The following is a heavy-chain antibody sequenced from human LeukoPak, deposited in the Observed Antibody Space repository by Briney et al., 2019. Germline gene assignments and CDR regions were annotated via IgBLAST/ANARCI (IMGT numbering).Heavy chain of an antibody. CDR3: AKEWGVDYGLRY. D-gene: IGHD4-17*01. J-gene: IGHJ4*02. Sequence: GGSLRLSCAASGFTVSSNYMSWVRQAPGKGLEWISVIYSGGSTYYADSVKGRFTISRDNSKNTLYLQMNSLRADDTAVYYCAKEWGVDYGLRYWGQGTLVTVSS. V-gene: IGHV3-53*01. CDR1: GFTVSSNY. CDR2: IYSGGST.